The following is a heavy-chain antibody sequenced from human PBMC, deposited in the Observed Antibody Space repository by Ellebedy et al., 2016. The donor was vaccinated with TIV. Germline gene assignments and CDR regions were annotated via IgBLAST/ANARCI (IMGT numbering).Heavy chain of an antibody. D-gene: IGHD3-3*01. J-gene: IGHJ6*02. CDR3: ATREWQDPMDV. V-gene: IGHV1-3*04. CDR2: INTGNGNT. CDR1: GHIFTTYG. Sequence: ASVKVSXXASGHIFTTYGLHWVRQAPGQSLEWLGWINTGNGNTKYSQKFQGRVTITTDTSASTASMELSSLMSDDTAVYYCATREWQDPMDVWGQGTTVIVSS.